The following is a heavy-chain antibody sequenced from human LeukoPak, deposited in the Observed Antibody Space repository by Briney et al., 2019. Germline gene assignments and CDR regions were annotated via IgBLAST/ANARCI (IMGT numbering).Heavy chain of an antibody. CDR1: GGSISSYY. CDR3: ARGVNLWFGLEY. CDR2: IYYSRST. D-gene: IGHD3-10*01. Sequence: PSETLSLTCTVSGGSISSYYWSWIRQPPGKGLEWIGYIYYSRSTNYNPSLKSRVTISVDTSKNQFSLKLSSVTAADTAVYYCARGVNLWFGLEYWGQGTLVTVSS. J-gene: IGHJ4*02. V-gene: IGHV4-59*01.